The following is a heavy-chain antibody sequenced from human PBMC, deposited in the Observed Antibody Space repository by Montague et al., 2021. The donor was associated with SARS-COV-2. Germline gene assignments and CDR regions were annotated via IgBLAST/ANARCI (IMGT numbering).Heavy chain of an antibody. CDR1: GGSITNNIDY. CDR3: ARLKRYFDSSGSPSAFDF. J-gene: IGHJ3*01. V-gene: IGHV4-39*02. D-gene: IGHD3-22*01. CDR2: IYYTGNT. Sequence: SETLSLTCTVSGGSITNNIDYWAWIRQPPGKGLEQIGSIYYTGNTYYNPSLKSRVTISVVTSKNHFTLKLSSVTAAEAAVYYCARLKRYFDSSGSPSAFDFWGQGTKVTVSS.